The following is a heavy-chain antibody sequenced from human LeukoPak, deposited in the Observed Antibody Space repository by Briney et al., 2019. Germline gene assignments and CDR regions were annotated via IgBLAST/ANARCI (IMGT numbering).Heavy chain of an antibody. D-gene: IGHD3-3*01. CDR1: GFTFSSYG. V-gene: IGHV3-30*18. Sequence: GGFLRLSCAASGFTFSSYGMHWVRQAPGKGLEWVAVISYDGSNKYYADSVKGRFTISRDNSKNTLYLQMNSLRAEDTAVYYCAKEDDFWSGGDIWGQGTMVTVSS. CDR3: AKEDDFWSGGDI. J-gene: IGHJ3*02. CDR2: ISYDGSNK.